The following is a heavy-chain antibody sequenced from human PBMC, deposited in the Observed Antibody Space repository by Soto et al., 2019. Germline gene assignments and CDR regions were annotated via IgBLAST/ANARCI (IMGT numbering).Heavy chain of an antibody. CDR2: IYYSGSV. J-gene: IGHJ5*02. Sequence: SETLSLTCGVYGGSFRNYYWIWVRQPPGKGLEWIGEIYYSGSVNYNPSLQSRVTVSLDKSKNHFSLKLSSVTAADTAVYYCARDRGVTTGVAWFDPWGQGTLVTVSS. CDR1: GGSFRNYY. D-gene: IGHD4-17*01. V-gene: IGHV4-34*01. CDR3: ARDRGVTTGVAWFDP.